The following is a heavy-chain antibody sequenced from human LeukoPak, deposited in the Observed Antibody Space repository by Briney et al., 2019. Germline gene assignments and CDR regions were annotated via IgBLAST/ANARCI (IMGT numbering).Heavy chain of an antibody. CDR2: ISSSGNTI. Sequence: GGSLRLSCAASEFTFTSYELNWVRQAPGKGLEWVSYISSSGNTISYADSVKGRFTISRDNAKNSLYLQVISLRAEDTAVYYCASYYYDSSGRYTDYWGQGTLVTVSS. V-gene: IGHV3-48*03. J-gene: IGHJ4*02. D-gene: IGHD3-22*01. CDR1: EFTFTSYE. CDR3: ASYYYDSSGRYTDY.